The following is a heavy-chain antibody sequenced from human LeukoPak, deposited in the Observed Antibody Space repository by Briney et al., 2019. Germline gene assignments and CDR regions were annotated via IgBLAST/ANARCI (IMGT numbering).Heavy chain of an antibody. CDR3: ARERTNWNDGDY. CDR1: GFTFSDDY. J-gene: IGHJ4*02. CDR2: ISSSGSTI. D-gene: IGHD1-1*01. V-gene: IGHV3-11*04. Sequence: VGTLRLSCAASGFTFSDDYMSWSCDAPRRGLEWPSYISSSGSTIYYADSAKGRFTISRDNAKNSLYLQMNSLRAEDTAIYYCARERTNWNDGDYWGQGTLVTVSS.